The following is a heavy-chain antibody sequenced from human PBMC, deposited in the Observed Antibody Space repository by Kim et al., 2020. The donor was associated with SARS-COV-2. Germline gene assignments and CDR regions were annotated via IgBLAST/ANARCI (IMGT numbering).Heavy chain of an antibody. CDR1: GGSFSGYY. J-gene: IGHJ6*02. CDR2: INHSGST. D-gene: IGHD2-2*01. CDR3: ARGRRRYCSSTSCYGMDV. V-gene: IGHV4-34*01. Sequence: SETLSLTCAVYGGSFSGYYWSWIRQPPGKGLEWIGEINHSGSTNYNPSLKSRVTISVDTSKNQFSLKLSSVTAADTAVYYCARGRRRYCSSTSCYGMDVWGQGTTVTVSS.